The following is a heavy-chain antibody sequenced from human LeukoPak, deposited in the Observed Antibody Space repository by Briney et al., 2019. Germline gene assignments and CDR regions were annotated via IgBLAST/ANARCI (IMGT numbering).Heavy chain of an antibody. J-gene: IGHJ4*02. Sequence: GGSLRLSCAASGLTFSSYAMTWVRQTPGKGLEWVSTISASGGSTYYADSVKGRFTISRDSSKNTLYLQMNSLRAEDTAVYYCAKERRIAVASTDFDYWGQGTLVTVSS. V-gene: IGHV3-23*01. CDR3: AKERRIAVASTDFDY. CDR1: GLTFSSYA. D-gene: IGHD6-19*01. CDR2: ISASGGST.